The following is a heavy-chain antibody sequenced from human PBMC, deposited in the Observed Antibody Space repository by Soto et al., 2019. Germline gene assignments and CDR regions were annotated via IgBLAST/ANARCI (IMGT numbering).Heavy chain of an antibody. D-gene: IGHD3-16*01. J-gene: IGHJ4*02. CDR1: GFKFSNYA. CDR3: AKDRRAGGNSAFYFDF. Sequence: PAGSLGLSCAASGFKFSNYAMSWVRQAPGKGLEWVSLISATGGGTYYADSVKGRFTISRDNSHNTLYLQVHSLTAEDTAVYYCAKDRRAGGNSAFYFDFWGQGAQVTVSS. CDR2: ISATGGGT. V-gene: IGHV3-23*01.